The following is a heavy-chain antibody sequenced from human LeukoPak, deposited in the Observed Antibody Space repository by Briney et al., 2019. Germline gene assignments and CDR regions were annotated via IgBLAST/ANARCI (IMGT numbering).Heavy chain of an antibody. CDR2: INSSGGST. CDR1: GYTFTSYY. Sequence: ASVKVSCKASGYTFTSYYMLWVRQAPGQGLEWMGIINSSGGSTSYAQKFQGRVTMTRDMSTSTVYMELSSLRSEDTAVYYCARDPGSYYDSSAQMSGGAFDIWGQGTMVTVSS. J-gene: IGHJ3*02. CDR3: ARDPGSYYDSSAQMSGGAFDI. D-gene: IGHD3-22*01. V-gene: IGHV1-46*01.